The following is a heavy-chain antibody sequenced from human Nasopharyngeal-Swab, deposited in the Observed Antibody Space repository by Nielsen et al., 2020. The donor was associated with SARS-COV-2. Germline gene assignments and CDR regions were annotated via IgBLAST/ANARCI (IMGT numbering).Heavy chain of an antibody. D-gene: IGHD6-13*01. CDR2: ISAYNGNT. V-gene: IGHV1-18*01. CDR1: GYTFNSYG. J-gene: IGHJ4*02. CDR3: ARTRIAGEEYYFDY. Sequence: ASVTVSCKASGYTFNSYGISWVRQAPGQGLEWMGWISAYNGNTNYAQKLQGRVTITTDTSTSTAYMELRSLRSDDTAVYYCARTRIAGEEYYFDYWGQGTLVTVSS.